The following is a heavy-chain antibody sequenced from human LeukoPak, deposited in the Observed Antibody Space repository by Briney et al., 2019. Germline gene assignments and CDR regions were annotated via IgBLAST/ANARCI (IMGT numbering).Heavy chain of an antibody. CDR1: GFTISSHG. CDR3: AKDWGSGGWYNYFDP. V-gene: IGHV3-30*18. J-gene: IGHJ5*02. Sequence: GTSLRLSCAVSGFTISSHGMHWVRQAPGKGPEWVALIAYHGNTEYYGDSVKGRFTISRDNSKNTLYLQMDSLRAEDTAVYHCAKDWGSGGWYNYFDPWGQGTLVTVSS. D-gene: IGHD6-19*01. CDR2: IAYHGNTE.